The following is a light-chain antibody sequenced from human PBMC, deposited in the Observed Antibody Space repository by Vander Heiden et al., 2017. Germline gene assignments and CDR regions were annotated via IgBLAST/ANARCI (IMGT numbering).Light chain of an antibody. CDR1: NLGSHS. J-gene: IGLJ3*02. V-gene: IGLV3-21*02. CDR3: QLWDSRGGHLWV. CDR2: DDS. Sequence: SYVLTQPPSASVAPGPTASLTCERDNLGSHSVHWYQQKPGRAPLVVVFDDSDRPPGIPARFSGSNSGNTATLTISRVEAGDEADYYCQLWDSRGGHLWVFGGGTKLTVL.